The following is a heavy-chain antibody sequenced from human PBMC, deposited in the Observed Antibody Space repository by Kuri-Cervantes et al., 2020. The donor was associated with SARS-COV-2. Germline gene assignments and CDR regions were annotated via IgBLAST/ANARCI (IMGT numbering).Heavy chain of an antibody. D-gene: IGHD1-26*01. J-gene: IGHJ3*02. CDR2: ISYDGSNK. Sequence: GGSLRLSCAASGFTFSTYGMNWVRQSPGKGLEWVAVISYDGSNKYYADSVKGRFTISRDNSKNTLYLQMNSLRAEDTAVYYCARVTVGATWLGDAFDIWGQGTMVTVSS. CDR1: GFTFSTYG. CDR3: ARVTVGATWLGDAFDI. V-gene: IGHV3-30*19.